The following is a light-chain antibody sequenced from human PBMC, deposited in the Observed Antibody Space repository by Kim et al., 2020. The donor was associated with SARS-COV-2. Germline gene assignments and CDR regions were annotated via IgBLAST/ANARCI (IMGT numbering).Light chain of an antibody. CDR3: QQYYRPST. J-gene: IGKJ1*01. V-gene: IGKV1-5*03. Sequence: SASVGDRVTITCRASQSVGNWLAWYQQKPGRAPKLLIYKSSSLDSGVPSRFSGSGSETEFTLTISGLQPEDFGTYFCQQYYRPSTFGQGTKVDIK. CDR1: QSVGNW. CDR2: KSS.